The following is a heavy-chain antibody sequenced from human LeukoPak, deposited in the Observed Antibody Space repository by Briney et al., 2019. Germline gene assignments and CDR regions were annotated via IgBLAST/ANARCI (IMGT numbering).Heavy chain of an antibody. CDR2: ISSSSSTI. J-gene: IGHJ4*02. Sequence: PGGSLRLSCAASGFSFSSYSMNWVRQAPGKGLEWVSYISSSSSTIYYADSVKGRFTISRDNAKNSLYLQMNSLRAEDTAVYYCARDWCTGDSCYSRLDYWGQGILVTVSS. CDR3: ARDWCTGDSCYSRLDY. CDR1: GFSFSSYS. V-gene: IGHV3-48*01. D-gene: IGHD2-15*01.